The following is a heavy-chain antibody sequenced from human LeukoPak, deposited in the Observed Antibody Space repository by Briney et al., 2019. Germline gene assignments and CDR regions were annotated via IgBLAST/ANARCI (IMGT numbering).Heavy chain of an antibody. J-gene: IGHJ4*02. V-gene: IGHV4-4*07. CDR3: ATLTTVVTAYYFDH. Sequence: SETLSLTCTVSGGSISSYYWSWIRQPAGKGLEWIGRIYTSGSTNYNPSLKSRVTMSVDTSKNQFSLKLTSVTAVDTAVYYCATLTTVVTAYYFDHWGQGTLVTVSS. D-gene: IGHD4-23*01. CDR1: GGSISSYY. CDR2: IYTSGST.